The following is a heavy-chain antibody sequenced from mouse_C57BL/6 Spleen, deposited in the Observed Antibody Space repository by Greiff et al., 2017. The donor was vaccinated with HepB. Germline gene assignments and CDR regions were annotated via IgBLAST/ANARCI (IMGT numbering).Heavy chain of an antibody. Sequence: QVQLQQSGAELVRPGASVTLSCKASGYTFTDYEMHWVKQTPVHGLEWIGAIDPETGGTAYNQKFKGKAILTADKSSSTAYMELRSLTSEDSAVYYCTRGDGYYLDYWGQGTTLTVSS. CDR1: GYTFTDYE. CDR3: TRGDGYYLDY. D-gene: IGHD2-3*01. CDR2: IDPETGGT. V-gene: IGHV1-15*01. J-gene: IGHJ2*01.